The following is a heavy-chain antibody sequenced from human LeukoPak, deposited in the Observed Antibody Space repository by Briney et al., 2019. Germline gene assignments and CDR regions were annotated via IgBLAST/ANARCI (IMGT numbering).Heavy chain of an antibody. D-gene: IGHD3-3*01. CDR1: GGSTSSGGYY. CDR3: ARAASPDFWSGFYMNYFDY. CDR2: IYYSGST. J-gene: IGHJ4*02. V-gene: IGHV4-31*03. Sequence: SQTLSLTCTVSGGSTSSGGYYWRWIRQHPGKGLEWIGYIYYSGSTYYNPSLKSRVTISVDTSKNQFSLKLSSVTAADTAVYYCARAASPDFWSGFYMNYFDYWGQGTLVTVSS.